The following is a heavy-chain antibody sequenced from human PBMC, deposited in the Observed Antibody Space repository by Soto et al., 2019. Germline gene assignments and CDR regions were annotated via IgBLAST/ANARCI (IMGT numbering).Heavy chain of an antibody. Sequence: QVQLVQSGAEVKKPGSSVKVSCKASGGSLSNYGISWVRQAPGQGPECIGGIIPVFGTANYAQKFQGRVTITADESTSIVYMDVTSLRSEDTAVYYCARGDATKIVVTTYYGVDVWGQGTTVTVS. V-gene: IGHV1-69*12. D-gene: IGHD4-17*01. CDR3: ARGDATKIVVTTYYGVDV. J-gene: IGHJ6*02. CDR1: GGSLSNYG. CDR2: IIPVFGTA.